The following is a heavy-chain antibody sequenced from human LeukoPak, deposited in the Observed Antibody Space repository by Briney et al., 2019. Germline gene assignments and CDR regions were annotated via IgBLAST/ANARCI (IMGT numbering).Heavy chain of an antibody. D-gene: IGHD2-15*01. CDR1: GFTFINYW. CDR2: IKYDGSAT. J-gene: IGHJ4*02. Sequence: GGSLRLSCAASGFTFINYWMTWVRQAPGKGLEWVANIKYDGSATYYVDSVKGRFTISRDNAKDSLFLEMNSLRAEDTAVYYSARVRGYCSGGSCFPPDYWGQGTLVTVSS. CDR3: ARVRGYCSGGSCFPPDY. V-gene: IGHV3-7*03.